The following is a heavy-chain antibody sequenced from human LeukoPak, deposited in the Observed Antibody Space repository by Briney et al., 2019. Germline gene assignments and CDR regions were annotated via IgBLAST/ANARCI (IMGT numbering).Heavy chain of an antibody. CDR2: LIPMFCTA. J-gene: IGHJ4*02. V-gene: IGHV1-69*13. Sequence: SVTVSFNASGGTLSDHIISWVRQTTGQGLEWMVSLIPMFCTANYAHNFQDRVTLSADGSTSTVYMELSSLRSEDTAVYYCARSPVALAAANSVAFDYWGQGTLVTVSS. CDR1: GGTLSDHI. D-gene: IGHD6-13*01. CDR3: ARSPVALAAANSVAFDY.